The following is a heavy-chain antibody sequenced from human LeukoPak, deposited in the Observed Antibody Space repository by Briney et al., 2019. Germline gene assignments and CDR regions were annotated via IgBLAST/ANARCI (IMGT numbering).Heavy chain of an antibody. D-gene: IGHD3-10*01. V-gene: IGHV4-59*01. Sequence: SETLSLTCTVSGGSISSYYWSWIRQPPGKGLEWIGYIYYSGSTNYNPSLKSRVTISVDMSKNQFSLKLSSVTAAHTAVYYCARVSDPYYGSGSFHFDYWGQGTLVTVSS. CDR3: ARVSDPYYGSGSFHFDY. CDR1: GGSISSYY. J-gene: IGHJ4*02. CDR2: IYYSGST.